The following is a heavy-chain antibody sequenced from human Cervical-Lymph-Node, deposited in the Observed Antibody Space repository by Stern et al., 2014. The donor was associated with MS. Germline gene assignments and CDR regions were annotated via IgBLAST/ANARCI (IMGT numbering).Heavy chain of an antibody. CDR2: ISYDGSNK. D-gene: IGHD3-16*01. CDR3: ARADVRGSYALFDY. CDR1: GFTFNHYA. J-gene: IGHJ4*02. Sequence: VQLVESGGGVVQPGRSLRLSCVVSGFTFNHYAMHWVRQAPGKGLAWVAVISYDGSNKHYADAVMGRFTISRDNSKNTLSLQMNSLRAEDTAVYYCARADVRGSYALFDYWGQGTLVTVSS. V-gene: IGHV3-30*03.